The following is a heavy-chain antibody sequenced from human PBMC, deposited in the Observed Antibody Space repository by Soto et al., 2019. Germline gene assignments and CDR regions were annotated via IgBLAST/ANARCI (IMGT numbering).Heavy chain of an antibody. V-gene: IGHV1-2*04. CDR3: AYSSSSMYYYGMDV. CDR1: GYTFTGYY. J-gene: IGHJ6*02. Sequence: QVQLVQSGAEVKKPGASVKVSCKASGYTFTGYYMHWVRQAPGQGLEGMGWINPNSGGTNYAQKFQGCVTMTRDTSISTAYMELSRLRSDDTAVYYCAYSSSSMYYYGMDVWGQGNTVTVSS. D-gene: IGHD6-6*01. CDR2: INPNSGGT.